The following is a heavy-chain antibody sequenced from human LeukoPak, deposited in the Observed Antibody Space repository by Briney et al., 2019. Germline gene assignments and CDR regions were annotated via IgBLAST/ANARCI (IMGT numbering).Heavy chain of an antibody. CDR3: AKDTVHSTSSIDY. V-gene: IGHV3-23*01. CDR1: GFTFSSYA. Sequence: GGSLRLSCAASGFTFSSYAMSWVRQAPGKGLEWVSVISDSGGSTYYADSVKGRFTISRDNSKNSLYLQMNSLRAEDTAVYHCAKDTVHSTSSIDYWGQGTLVTVSS. D-gene: IGHD6-6*01. J-gene: IGHJ4*02. CDR2: ISDSGGST.